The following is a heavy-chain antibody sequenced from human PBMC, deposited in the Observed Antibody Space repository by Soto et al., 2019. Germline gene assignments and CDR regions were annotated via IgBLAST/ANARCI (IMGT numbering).Heavy chain of an antibody. CDR2: INEDGSEN. CDR1: GFTFSSYW. J-gene: IGHJ4*02. CDR3: ARGGKDFAY. Sequence: PGGSLRLSCAASGFTFSSYWLSWVRQAPGKGLEWVANINEDGSENHYVDSLKGRFTISRDNAKNSLYLQMNSLRVEDTAVYHCARGGKDFAYWGQGTLVTVSS. V-gene: IGHV3-7*01.